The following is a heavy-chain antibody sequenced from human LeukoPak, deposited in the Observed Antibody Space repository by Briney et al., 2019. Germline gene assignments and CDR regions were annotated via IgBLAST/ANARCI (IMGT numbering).Heavy chain of an antibody. Sequence: GGSLRLSCAASGFTFSSYAMSWVRQAPGKGLEWVSAISGSGGSTYYADSVKGRFTISRDSSKNTLYLQMNSLRAEDTAVYYCAKASVYSSSSEYYFDYWGQGTLVTVSS. CDR2: ISGSGGST. J-gene: IGHJ4*02. V-gene: IGHV3-23*01. CDR1: GFTFSSYA. D-gene: IGHD6-13*01. CDR3: AKASVYSSSSEYYFDY.